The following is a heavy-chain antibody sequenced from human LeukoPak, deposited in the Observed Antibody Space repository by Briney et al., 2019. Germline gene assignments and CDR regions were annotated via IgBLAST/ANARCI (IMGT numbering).Heavy chain of an antibody. V-gene: IGHV4-59*01. CDR3: ARVFDSGSQAYFYYMDV. J-gene: IGHJ6*03. D-gene: IGHD3-10*01. Sequence: SETLSLTCSVSGGSIRGYYWSWIRQPPGKGLEWIGYIYSSGSTNYNPSLKSRVTMSVDTSKNQFSLKVSSVTAADTAVYYCARVFDSGSQAYFYYMDVWGKGTTVTISS. CDR1: GGSIRGYY. CDR2: IYSSGST.